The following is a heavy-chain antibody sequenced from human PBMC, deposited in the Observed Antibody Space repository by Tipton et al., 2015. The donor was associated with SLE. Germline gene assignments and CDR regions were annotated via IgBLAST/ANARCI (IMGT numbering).Heavy chain of an antibody. CDR2: IYHTRST. D-gene: IGHD3/OR15-3a*01. CDR3: ARLDWGYFDY. Sequence: LRLSCTVSGDSISSYYWSWIRQPPGKGLEWIGYIYHTRSTNYNPSLKSRVTISVDTSKNQFSLKLSSVTAADTAVYYRARLDWGYFDYWGQGTLVTVSS. CDR1: GDSISSYY. J-gene: IGHJ4*01. V-gene: IGHV4-59*01.